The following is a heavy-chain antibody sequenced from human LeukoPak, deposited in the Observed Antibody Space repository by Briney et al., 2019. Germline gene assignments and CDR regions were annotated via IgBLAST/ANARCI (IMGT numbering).Heavy chain of an antibody. CDR3: ARDRGSGSLSPDTFDI. V-gene: IGHV3-48*04. CDR2: ISSSSSTI. J-gene: IGHJ3*02. D-gene: IGHD3-10*01. Sequence: PGGSLRLSCAASGFTFSSYSMNWVRKAPGKGLEWVSYISSSSSTIYYADSVKGRFTISRDNAKNSLYLQMNSLRAEDMAVYYCARDRGSGSLSPDTFDIWGQGTMVTVSS. CDR1: GFTFSSYS.